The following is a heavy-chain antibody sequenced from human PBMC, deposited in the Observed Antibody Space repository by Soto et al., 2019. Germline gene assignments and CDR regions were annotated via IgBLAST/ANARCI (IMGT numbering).Heavy chain of an antibody. CDR3: ARLTLAQDSSGYHIFDY. CDR1: GDTFTSYG. CDR2: ISAYNGNT. J-gene: IGHJ4*02. D-gene: IGHD3-22*01. V-gene: IGHV1-18*01. Sequence: ASVKVSCKASGDTFTSYGISWVRQAPGQGLEWMGWISAYNGNTNYAQKLQGRVTMTTDTSTSTAYMELRSLRSDDTAVYYCARLTLAQDSSGYHIFDYWGLGTLVTVSS.